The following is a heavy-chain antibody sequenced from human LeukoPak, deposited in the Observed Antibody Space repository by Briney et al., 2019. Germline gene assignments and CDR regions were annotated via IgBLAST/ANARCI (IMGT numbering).Heavy chain of an antibody. D-gene: IGHD6-19*01. CDR2: INHSGST. J-gene: IGHJ4*02. V-gene: IGHV4-34*01. CDR3: ARGLGSGPNY. Sequence: SETLSLTCAVYGGSFSGYYWSWIRQPPGKGLEWIGEINHSGSTNYNLSLKSRVTISVDTSKNQFSLKLSSVTAADTAVYYCARGLGSGPNYWGQGTLVTVSS. CDR1: GGSFSGYY.